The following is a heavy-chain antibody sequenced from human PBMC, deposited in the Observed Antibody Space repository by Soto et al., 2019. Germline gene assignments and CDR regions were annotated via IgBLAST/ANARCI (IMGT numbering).Heavy chain of an antibody. V-gene: IGHV3-15*07. J-gene: IGHJ4*02. Sequence: PGGSLRLSCAASGFTFSNAWMNWVRQAPGKGLEWVGRIKSKTDGGTTDYAAPVKGRFTISRDDSKNTLYLQMNSLKTEDTAVYYCTTPTRGYSYGYDYWGQRTLVTVSS. D-gene: IGHD5-18*01. CDR2: IKSKTDGGTT. CDR1: GFTFSNAW. CDR3: TTPTRGYSYGYDY.